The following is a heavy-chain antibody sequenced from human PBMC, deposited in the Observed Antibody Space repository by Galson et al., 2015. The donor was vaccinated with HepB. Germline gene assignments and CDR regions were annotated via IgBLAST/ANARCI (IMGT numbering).Heavy chain of an antibody. J-gene: IGHJ4*02. Sequence: SCKASGYTFTNYYMHWVRQAPGKGLEWVSTISGRGGSTSYADSVKGRFTVSRDNSRNTLYLQMNSLRADDTAVYYCAKELTYSVYDGVDYWGQGTLVTVSS. D-gene: IGHD5/OR15-5a*01. CDR1: GYTFTNYY. CDR3: AKELTYSVYDGVDY. V-gene: IGHV3-23*01. CDR2: ISGRGGST.